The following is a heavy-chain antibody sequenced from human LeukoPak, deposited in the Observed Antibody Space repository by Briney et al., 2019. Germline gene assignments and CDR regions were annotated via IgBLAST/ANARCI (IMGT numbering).Heavy chain of an antibody. CDR2: INIDGSTI. V-gene: IGHV3-74*01. J-gene: IGHJ4*02. Sequence: GGSLRLSCAASGFTFSSYWMHWVRQAPGKGPVWVSRINIDGSTINYADSVKGRFTISRDNAKNTLYLLMNSLRPEDTAVYYCASAAAGFRNYFDYWGQGTLVTVSS. CDR1: GFTFSSYW. CDR3: ASAAAGFRNYFDY. D-gene: IGHD6-13*01.